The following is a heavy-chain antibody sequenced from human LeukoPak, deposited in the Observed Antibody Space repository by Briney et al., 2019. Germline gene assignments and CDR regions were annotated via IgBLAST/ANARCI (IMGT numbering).Heavy chain of an antibody. CDR3: ASRAGNSFHGFDA. J-gene: IGHJ3*01. D-gene: IGHD4-23*01. CDR1: GYTFSGYG. CDR2: ITVYNNNT. V-gene: IGHV1-18*01. Sequence: GASVKVSCKASGYTFSGYGMAWVRQAPGQGLEWMGWITVYNNNTKYAQKFQDRVTMTTDTSTSTAYMELRSLTSDDTAVYYCASRAGNSFHGFDAWGQGTMVTVSS.